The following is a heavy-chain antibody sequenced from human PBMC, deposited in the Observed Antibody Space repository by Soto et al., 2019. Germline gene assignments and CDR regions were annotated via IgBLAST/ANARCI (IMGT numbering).Heavy chain of an antibody. CDR2: ISGSGGST. V-gene: IGHV3-23*01. CDR1: GFTFSSYA. J-gene: IGHJ4*02. Sequence: PGGSLRLSCAASGFTFSSYAMSWVRQAPGKGLEWVPAISGSGGSTYYADSVKGRFTISRDNSKNTLYLQMNSLRAEDTAVYYCAKESSYSSSWSPFDYWGQGTQVTVSS. CDR3: AKESSYSSSWSPFDY. D-gene: IGHD6-13*01.